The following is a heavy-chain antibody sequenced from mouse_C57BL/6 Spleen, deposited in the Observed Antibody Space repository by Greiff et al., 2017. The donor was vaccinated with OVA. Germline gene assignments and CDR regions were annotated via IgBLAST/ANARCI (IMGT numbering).Heavy chain of an antibody. D-gene: IGHD1-1*02. Sequence: DVQLVESGGGLVQPGGSLKLSCAASGFTFSDYYMYWVRQTPEKRLEWVAYISNGGGSTYYPDTVKGRFTISRDNAKNTLYLQMSRLKSEDTAMYYCARHLWNYAMDYWGQGTSVTVSS. CDR2: ISNGGGST. J-gene: IGHJ4*01. V-gene: IGHV5-12*01. CDR1: GFTFSDYY. CDR3: ARHLWNYAMDY.